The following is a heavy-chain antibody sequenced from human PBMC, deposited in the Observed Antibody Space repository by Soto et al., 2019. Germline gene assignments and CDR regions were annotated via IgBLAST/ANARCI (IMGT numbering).Heavy chain of an antibody. CDR3: AKPMVYVIFRGGWFDP. J-gene: IGHJ5*02. Sequence: EVQLLESGGGLVQPGGSLRLSCAASGFTFSSYVMSWVRQAPGKGLEWVSAISGSGSSTNYADSVKGRFTVSRDNSKNTLYLQMNSLRAEDTAVYYCAKPMVYVIFRGGWFDPWGQGTLVTVSS. CDR1: GFTFSSYV. CDR2: ISGSGSST. D-gene: IGHD2-8*01. V-gene: IGHV3-23*01.